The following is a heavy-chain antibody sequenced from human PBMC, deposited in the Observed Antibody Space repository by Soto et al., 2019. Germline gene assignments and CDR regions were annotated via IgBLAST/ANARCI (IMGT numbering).Heavy chain of an antibody. CDR1: GYTFTSYY. Sequence: APVKVSCKASGYTFTSYYMHWVRQAPGQGLEWMGIINPSGGSTSYAQKFQGRVTMTRDTSTSTVYMELSSLRSEDTAVYYCARGSLRRDGYNSDWFDPWGQGTLVTVSS. D-gene: IGHD5-12*01. CDR3: ARGSLRRDGYNSDWFDP. V-gene: IGHV1-46*01. CDR2: INPSGGST. J-gene: IGHJ5*02.